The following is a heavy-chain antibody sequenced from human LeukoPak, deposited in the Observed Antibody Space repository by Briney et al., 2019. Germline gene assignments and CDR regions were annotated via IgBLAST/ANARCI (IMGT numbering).Heavy chain of an antibody. CDR2: INSDGSST. D-gene: IGHD3-22*01. CDR3: ARGSYYDSSGYYYKPGWGHFDY. CDR1: GFTFSSYA. J-gene: IGHJ4*02. Sequence: GGSLRLSCAASGFTFSSYAMSWVRQAPGKGLVWVSRINSDGSSTSYADSVKGRFTISRDNAKNTLYLQMNSLRAEDTAVYYCARGSYYDSSGYYYKPGWGHFDYWGQGTLVTVSS. V-gene: IGHV3-74*01.